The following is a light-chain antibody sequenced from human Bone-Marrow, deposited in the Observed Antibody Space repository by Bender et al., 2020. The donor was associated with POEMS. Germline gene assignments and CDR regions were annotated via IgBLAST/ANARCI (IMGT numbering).Light chain of an antibody. CDR2: SDH. V-gene: IGLV1-36*01. CDR1: RSNIGNNA. CDR3: ASYRLISKWA. Sequence: QSVLTQPPSVSEAPRQRVTISCSGSRSNIGNNAVNWYQHLPGKAPKLLIYSDHLLPSGISDRFSGSKSGNTASLTISGLQAEDEADYYCASYRLISKWAFGMGTKVTVL. J-gene: IGLJ3*02.